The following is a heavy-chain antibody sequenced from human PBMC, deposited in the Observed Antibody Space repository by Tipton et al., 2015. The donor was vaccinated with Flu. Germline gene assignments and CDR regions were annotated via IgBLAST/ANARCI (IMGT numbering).Heavy chain of an antibody. Sequence: SLRLSCAASGFTFSSYSMNWVRQAPGKGLEWVSSISSSSSYIYYADSVKGRFTISRDNAKNSLYLQMNSLRAEDTAVYYCARELGGRDGYNYYGMDVWGQGP. CDR1: GFTFSSYS. CDR3: ARELGGRDGYNYYGMDV. J-gene: IGHJ6*02. D-gene: IGHD1-26*01. V-gene: IGHV3-21*01. CDR2: ISSSSSYI.